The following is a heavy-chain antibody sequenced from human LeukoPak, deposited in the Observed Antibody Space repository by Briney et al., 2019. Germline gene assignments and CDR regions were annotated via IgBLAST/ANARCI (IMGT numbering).Heavy chain of an antibody. CDR1: GDTFSSYA. CDR2: IILLYDIP. Sequence: GASAKVSCKASGDTFSSYAISWVRQAPGQGLEWMGRIILLYDIPNYAQKFQSRVTIIADKSTSTVYMELSRLRSEDTAVYYCASGYYDSSGYYRGRLDYWGQGTLVTVSS. V-gene: IGHV1-69*04. J-gene: IGHJ4*02. CDR3: ASGYYDSSGYYRGRLDY. D-gene: IGHD3-22*01.